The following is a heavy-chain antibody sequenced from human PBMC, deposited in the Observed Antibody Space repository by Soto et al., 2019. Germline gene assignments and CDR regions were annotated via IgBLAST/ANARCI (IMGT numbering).Heavy chain of an antibody. D-gene: IGHD4-17*01. CDR2: IIPILGIA. Sequence: QVPLVQSGAEVKKPGSSVKVSCKASGGTFSSYTISWVRQAPGQGLEWMGRIIPILGIANYGQKFQGRVTITADKSTSTAYKELRRRRSEDTAVYYCGREIVGSTVEPGSFDSWGQGTLVTGSS. CDR1: GGTFSSYT. J-gene: IGHJ4*02. CDR3: GREIVGSTVEPGSFDS. V-gene: IGHV1-69*08.